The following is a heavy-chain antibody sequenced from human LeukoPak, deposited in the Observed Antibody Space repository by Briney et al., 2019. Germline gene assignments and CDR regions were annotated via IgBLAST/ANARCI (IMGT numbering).Heavy chain of an antibody. CDR1: GYTFTTYS. CDR3: TTATQPRGYFLH. D-gene: IGHD2-2*01. V-gene: IGHV1-18*01. Sequence: ASVKVSCKASGYTFTTYSLAWVRQAPGQSLEWMGWISVNNGGTNYAQSFQDRVTLTRDTSTNTAYLELRSLRSDDTAIIYCTTATQPRGYFLHWGQGTLVTVSS. CDR2: ISVNNGGT. J-gene: IGHJ1*01.